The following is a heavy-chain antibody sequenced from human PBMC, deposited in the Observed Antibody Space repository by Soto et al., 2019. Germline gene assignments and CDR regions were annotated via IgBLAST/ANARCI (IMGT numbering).Heavy chain of an antibody. CDR3: ARELVRVVGSDY. J-gene: IGHJ4*02. V-gene: IGHV1-18*01. CDR1: GYTFTSYG. Sequence: QVQLVQSGAEVKKPGASVKVSCKASGYTFTSYGISWVRKAPGQGLEWMGWISTYNGNTKYAQKLQGRVTMTTDTTTSTAYMELRSLRSDDTAVFYCARELVRVVGSDYWGQGTLVNVSS. D-gene: IGHD3-10*01. CDR2: ISTYNGNT.